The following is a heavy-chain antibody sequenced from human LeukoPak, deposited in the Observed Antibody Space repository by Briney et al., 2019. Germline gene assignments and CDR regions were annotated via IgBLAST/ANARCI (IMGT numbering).Heavy chain of an antibody. V-gene: IGHV4-59*01. CDR2: IYYSGST. J-gene: IGHJ4*02. CDR3: ARFYSSVLDY. Sequence: SETLSLTCTVSGGSISSYYWSWIRQPPGKGLEWIGYIYYSGSTNYNPSLQSRVTISVDTSKNQFSLKLSSVTAADTAVYYCARFYSSVLDYWGQGTLVTVSS. CDR1: GGSISSYY. D-gene: IGHD6-19*01.